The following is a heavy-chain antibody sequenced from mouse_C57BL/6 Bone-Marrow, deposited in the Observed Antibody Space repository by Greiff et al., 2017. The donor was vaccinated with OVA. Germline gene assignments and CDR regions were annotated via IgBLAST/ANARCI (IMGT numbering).Heavy chain of an antibody. CDR2: IYPGDGDT. V-gene: IGHV1-82*01. D-gene: IGHD1-1*01. Sequence: QVQLKESGPELVKPGASVKISCKASGYAFSSSWMNWVKQRPGKGLEWIGRIYPGDGDTNYNGKFKGKATLTADKSSSTAYMQLSSLTSEDSAVYFCARLGDYYGSSFDYWGQGTTLTVSS. J-gene: IGHJ2*01. CDR3: ARLGDYYGSSFDY. CDR1: GYAFSSSW.